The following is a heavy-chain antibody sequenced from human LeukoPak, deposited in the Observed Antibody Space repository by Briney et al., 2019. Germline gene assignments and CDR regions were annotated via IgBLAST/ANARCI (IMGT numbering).Heavy chain of an antibody. D-gene: IGHD6-19*01. CDR3: AREIPLAVAGRYFDY. CDR1: GGSISSYY. CDR2: IYTSGST. J-gene: IGHJ4*02. V-gene: IGHV4-4*07. Sequence: PSETLSLTCTVSGGSISSYYWSWIRPPPGKGLVWIGRIYTSGSTNYNPSLKSRVTMSVDTSKNQFSLKLSSVTAADTAVYYCAREIPLAVAGRYFDYWGQGTLVTASS.